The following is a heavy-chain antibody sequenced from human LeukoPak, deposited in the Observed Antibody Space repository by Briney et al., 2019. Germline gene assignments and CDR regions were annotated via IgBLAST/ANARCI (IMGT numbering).Heavy chain of an antibody. CDR1: GFTFRSYA. V-gene: IGHV3-23*01. Sequence: PGGSLRLSCATSGFTFRSYAMIWVRQAPERGLRWVSGISGSGTYYADFAKGRFTISRDNSKNTLYLQMNSLRAEDTATYYCARDPNGDYIGAFDMWGQGTMVTVS. D-gene: IGHD4-17*01. J-gene: IGHJ3*02. CDR3: ARDPNGDYIGAFDM. CDR2: ISGSGT.